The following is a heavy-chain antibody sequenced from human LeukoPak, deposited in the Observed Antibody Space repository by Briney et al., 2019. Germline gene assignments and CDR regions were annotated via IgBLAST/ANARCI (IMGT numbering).Heavy chain of an antibody. V-gene: IGHV4-4*07. D-gene: IGHD6-19*01. J-gene: IGHJ5*02. CDR2: ISSSGTT. CDR3: ARDDGSGWYHP. CDR1: GGSISSYY. Sequence: PSETLSLTCTVSGGSISSYYWNWIRQPAGKGLEWIGRISSSGTTNYNPSLKSRITMSVATSKNQFSLKLTSVIAADTAVYYCARDDGSGWYHPWGQGTLVTVSS.